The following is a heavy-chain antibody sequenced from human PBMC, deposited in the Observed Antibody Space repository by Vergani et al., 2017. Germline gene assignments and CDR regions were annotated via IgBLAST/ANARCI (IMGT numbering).Heavy chain of an antibody. CDR3: ARDREDIVVVPAAIAHHYYYYMDV. CDR1: GGSISSYY. D-gene: IGHD2-2*02. CDR2: IYTSGST. J-gene: IGHJ6*03. V-gene: IGHV4-4*07. Sequence: QVQLQESGPGLVKPSETLSLTCTVSGGSISSYYWSWIRQPAGKGLEWIGRIYTSGSTNYNPALKSRVTMSVDTSKNQFSLKLRSVTAADTAVYYCARDREDIVVVPAAIAHHYYYYMDVWGKGTAVTVSS.